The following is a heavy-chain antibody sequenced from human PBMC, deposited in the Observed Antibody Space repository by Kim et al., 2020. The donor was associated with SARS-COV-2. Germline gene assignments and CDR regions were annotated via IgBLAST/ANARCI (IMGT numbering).Heavy chain of an antibody. Sequence: GGSLRLSCAASGFTFSSYGMHWVRQAPGKGLEWVAVISYDGSNKYYADSVKGRFTISRDNSKNTLYLQMNSLRAEDTAVYYCAVVVPAANPDFDYWGQGTLVTVSS. J-gene: IGHJ4*02. CDR1: GFTFSSYG. D-gene: IGHD2-2*01. CDR3: AVVVPAANPDFDY. CDR2: ISYDGSNK. V-gene: IGHV3-30*03.